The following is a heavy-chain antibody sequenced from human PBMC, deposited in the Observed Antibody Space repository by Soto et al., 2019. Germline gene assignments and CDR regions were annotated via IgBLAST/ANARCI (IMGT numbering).Heavy chain of an antibody. CDR1: GFTFSSYA. D-gene: IGHD5-18*01. V-gene: IGHV3-23*01. CDR2: ISGSGGST. Sequence: GGSLRLSCAASGFTFSSYAMSWVRQAPGKGLEWVSAISGSGGSTYYADSVKGRFTISRDNSKNTLYLQMNSLRAEDTAVYYCAKDPGWALYSYGVHFDYWGQGTLVTVSS. CDR3: AKDPGWALYSYGVHFDY. J-gene: IGHJ4*02.